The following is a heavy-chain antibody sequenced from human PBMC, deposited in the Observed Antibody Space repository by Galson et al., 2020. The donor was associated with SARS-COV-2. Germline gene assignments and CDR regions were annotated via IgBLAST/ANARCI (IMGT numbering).Heavy chain of an antibody. Sequence: SQTLSLPCTVSGDPIPNYYRSWIRQSPEKGLEWIGYHYYSGSSNYSPSLKSRLTLSLDKPKNQFSLRLRSATAADTAIYYCARVNERERGGAFDIWGQGKMVTVSS. CDR3: ARVNERERGGAFDI. V-gene: IGHV4-59*01. D-gene: IGHD1-1*01. CDR2: HYYSGSS. J-gene: IGHJ3*02. CDR1: GDPIPNYY.